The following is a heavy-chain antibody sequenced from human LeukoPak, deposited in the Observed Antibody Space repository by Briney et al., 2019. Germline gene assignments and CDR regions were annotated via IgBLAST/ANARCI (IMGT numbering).Heavy chain of an antibody. CDR2: INPNSGGT. V-gene: IGHV1-2*06. CDR3: ARDLGYGDPTDY. CDR1: GYTFTGYY. J-gene: IGHJ4*02. D-gene: IGHD4-17*01. Sequence: ASVKVSCKASGYTFTGYYMHWVRQAPGQGLEWMGRINPNSGGTNYAQKFQGRVTMTRDTSISTAYMELSGLRSDDTAVYYCARDLGYGDPTDYWGQGTLVTVSS.